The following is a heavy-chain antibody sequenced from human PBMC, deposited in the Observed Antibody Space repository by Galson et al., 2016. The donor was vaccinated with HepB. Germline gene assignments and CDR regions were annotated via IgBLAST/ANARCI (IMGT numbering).Heavy chain of an antibody. CDR3: AKGGYSHDY. Sequence: ETLSLTCDVSGDSVSSTNWWTWVRQAPGKGLEWVSTIGGSGDSTYYADSVKGRFSISRDNSKNTLYLQMNSLRAEDTAVYYCAKGGYSHDYWGQGTLVTVSS. D-gene: IGHD1-1*01. V-gene: IGHV3-23*01. CDR2: IGGSGDST. J-gene: IGHJ4*02. CDR1: GDSVSSTNW.